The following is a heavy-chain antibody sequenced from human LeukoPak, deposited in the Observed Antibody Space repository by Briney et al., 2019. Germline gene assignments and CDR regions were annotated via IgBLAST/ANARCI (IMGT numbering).Heavy chain of an antibody. CDR1: GFTFSSYW. Sequence: GGSLRLSCAASGFTFSSYWMHSVRQAPGKGLMWLSRINSDESSTSYADSVKGRFTISRDNAQNTLYLQMNSLRAEDTAVYYCARALAVAGSVGGLVDWGQGTLVTVSS. V-gene: IGHV3-74*01. D-gene: IGHD6-19*01. CDR3: ARALAVAGSVGGLVD. J-gene: IGHJ4*02. CDR2: INSDESST.